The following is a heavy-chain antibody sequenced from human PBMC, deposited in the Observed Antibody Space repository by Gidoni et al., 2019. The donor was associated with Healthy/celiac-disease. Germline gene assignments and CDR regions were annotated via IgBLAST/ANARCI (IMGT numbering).Heavy chain of an antibody. J-gene: IGHJ4*02. D-gene: IGHD5-18*01. CDR3: ARAPEGYSYGVDY. V-gene: IGHV3-21*01. CDR2: ISSSSSYI. CDR1: GFTFSSYS. Sequence: EVQLVESGGGLVKPGGSLRLSCAASGFTFSSYSMNWVRQAPGKGLEWVSSISSSSSYIYYADSVKGRFTISRDNAKNSLYLQMNSLRAEDTAVYYCARAPEGYSYGVDYWGQGTLVTVSS.